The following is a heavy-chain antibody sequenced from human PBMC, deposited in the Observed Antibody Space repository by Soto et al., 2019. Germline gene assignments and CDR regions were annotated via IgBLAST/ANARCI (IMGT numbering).Heavy chain of an antibody. Sequence: GGTLRLSCAASGLTLSSYAMSWVRQAPGKGLEWVSSISGSGAATYYADSVKGRFTISRDNSKNTLYLQMNSLRAEDTAVYYCPTPLIFSIMLVGPTILYCGPGTHVT. CDR1: GLTLSSYA. V-gene: IGHV3-23*01. CDR3: PTPLIFSIMLVGPTILY. CDR2: ISGSGAAT. J-gene: IGHJ4*02. D-gene: IGHD1-26*01.